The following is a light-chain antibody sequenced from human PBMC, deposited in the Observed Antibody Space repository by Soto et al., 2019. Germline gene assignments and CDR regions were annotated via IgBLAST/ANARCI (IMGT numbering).Light chain of an antibody. CDR1: QSISSW. CDR2: KAS. Sequence: DIQMTQSPSTVSASEGDRVTITCRASQSISSWLAWYQQKPGKAPKLLIYKASSLESGVPSRFSGSGSGTEFTLTISSLQPDDFATYYCQQYNSYSRTFGQRTKVDI. J-gene: IGKJ1*01. V-gene: IGKV1-5*03. CDR3: QQYNSYSRT.